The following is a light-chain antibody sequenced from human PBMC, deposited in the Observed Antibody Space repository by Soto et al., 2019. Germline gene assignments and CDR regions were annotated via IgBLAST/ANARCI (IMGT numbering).Light chain of an antibody. CDR3: SSSTNTITLVI. V-gene: IGLV2-14*01. Sequence: QSVLTQPASVSGSPGQSVTISCTGTSSDIGRYKFVSWFQQHPGKAPKLLIFEGTNRPSGVSNRFSGSKSGNTASLTISGLQAEDEAIYFCSSSTNTITLVIFGGGTQLTVL. CDR1: SSDIGRYKF. CDR2: EGT. J-gene: IGLJ2*01.